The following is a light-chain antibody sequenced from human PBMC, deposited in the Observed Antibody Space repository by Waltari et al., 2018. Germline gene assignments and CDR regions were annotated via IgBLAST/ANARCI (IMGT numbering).Light chain of an antibody. J-gene: IGKJ2*01. Sequence: DVVLTQSPLSLPVTLGQAASISCRFSQSLVDTGGITSLNWFQERPGQSPRRLIYNVFNRDSGIPDRFSGSGSGTDFTLKISRVEAEDLGVYYCMQNTHWPHTFGQGTKLEIK. CDR3: MQNTHWPHT. V-gene: IGKV2-30*01. CDR2: NVF. CDR1: QSLVDTGGITS.